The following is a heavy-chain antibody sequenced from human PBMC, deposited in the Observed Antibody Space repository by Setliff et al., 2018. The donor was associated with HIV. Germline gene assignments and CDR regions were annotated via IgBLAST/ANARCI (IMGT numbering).Heavy chain of an antibody. CDR3: ARDRAEADVGGGVRGPTYFCDY. J-gene: IGHJ4*02. CDR1: GGTFSTSA. CDR2: IIPVFGSA. D-gene: IGHD3-16*01. V-gene: IGHV1-69*05. Sequence: SVKVSCKASGGTFSTSAISWVRQAPGRGLEWMGGIIPVFGSAHYAQKFQDRITITTDESTGSVFVELSNLRPDDTAIYYCARDRAEADVGGGVRGPTYFCDYWGQGTLVTVSS.